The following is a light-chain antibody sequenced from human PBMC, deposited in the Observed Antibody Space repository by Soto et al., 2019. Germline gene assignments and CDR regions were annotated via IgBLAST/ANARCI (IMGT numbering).Light chain of an antibody. V-gene: IGKV3-20*01. Sequence: EIALTQSPGTLSLSPGERATLSCRASQSVRSNFLAWYQQKPGQAPRLLIYGASSGATGIPDRFSGSGSGTDFTLTISRLEPEDFAVYYCQQYGRSPFTFGPGTRVDVK. J-gene: IGKJ3*01. CDR1: QSVRSNF. CDR2: GAS. CDR3: QQYGRSPFT.